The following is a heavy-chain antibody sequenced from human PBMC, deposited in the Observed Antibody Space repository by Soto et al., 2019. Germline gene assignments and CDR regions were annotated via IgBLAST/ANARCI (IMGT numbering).Heavy chain of an antibody. V-gene: IGHV1-8*01. Sequence: ASVKVSCKASGYTFTSYDINWVRQATGQGLEWMGWMNPNSGNTGYAQKFQGRVTMTRNTSISTAYMELSSLRSEDKAVYYCARVHYDSSGYYYGYWGQGTLVSVSS. CDR1: GYTFTSYD. J-gene: IGHJ4*02. CDR2: MNPNSGNT. D-gene: IGHD3-22*01. CDR3: ARVHYDSSGYYYGY.